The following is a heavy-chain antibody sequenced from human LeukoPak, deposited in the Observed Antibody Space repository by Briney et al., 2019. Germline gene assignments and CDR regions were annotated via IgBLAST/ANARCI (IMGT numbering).Heavy chain of an antibody. J-gene: IGHJ6*02. CDR3: ASPFGVVPAAIPHGMDV. CDR1: GYTFTSYG. CDR2: IIPILGIA. Sequence: SVKVSCKASGYTFTSYGISWVRQAPGQGLEWMGRIIPILGIANYAQKFQGRVTITADKSTSTAYMELSSLRSEDTAVYYCASPFGVVPAAIPHGMDVWGQGTTVTVSS. D-gene: IGHD2-2*02. V-gene: IGHV1-69*04.